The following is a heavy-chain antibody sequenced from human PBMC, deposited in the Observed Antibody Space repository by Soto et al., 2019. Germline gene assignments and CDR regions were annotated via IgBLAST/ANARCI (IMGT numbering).Heavy chain of an antibody. D-gene: IGHD3-9*01. CDR1: GFTISSYG. CDR2: IRGSDGST. V-gene: IGHV3-23*01. Sequence: EVQLLESGGGLVQPGGSLRLSCAASGFTISSYGMTWVRQAPGKGLEWVSTIRGSDGSTYDADSVKGRFTISRDNSKNTVYLQMNSLRVEDTAVYFCAKDVNYDILAGYSYYWGQGTLVSVSS. CDR3: AKDVNYDILAGYSYY. J-gene: IGHJ4*02.